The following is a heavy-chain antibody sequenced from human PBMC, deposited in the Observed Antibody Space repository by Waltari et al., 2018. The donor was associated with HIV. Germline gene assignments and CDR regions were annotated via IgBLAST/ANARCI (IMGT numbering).Heavy chain of an antibody. CDR3: ARGLFGVGSNWFDP. J-gene: IGHJ5*02. Sequence: QVQLQESGPGLVKPSETLSLTCSVSGGSFISYHWTWIRQPPGKGLEGIGYIYYTGRTNCNPSLKSRVTISVDTSKNQFSRRLRSVTAADTAVYYCARGLFGVGSNWFDPWGQGILVTVSS. V-gene: IGHV4-59*01. CDR2: IYYTGRT. CDR1: GGSFISYH. D-gene: IGHD3-3*01.